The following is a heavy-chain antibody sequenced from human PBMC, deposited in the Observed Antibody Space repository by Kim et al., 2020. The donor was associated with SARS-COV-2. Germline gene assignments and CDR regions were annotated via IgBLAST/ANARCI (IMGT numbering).Heavy chain of an antibody. J-gene: IGHJ4*02. V-gene: IGHV5-51*01. CDR3: AKLDRHYDISTGYYKEGEFDH. CDR1: GYGFTNYW. Sequence: GESLKISCMAAGYGFTNYWIGWVRQMPGKGLEWMGIIYPSDSETKYSPSFQGQVTISADKSINSVYLQWSSLRASDTAMYYCAKLDRHYDISTGYYKEGEFDHWGQGTLVTVSS. D-gene: IGHD3-9*01. CDR2: IYPSDSET.